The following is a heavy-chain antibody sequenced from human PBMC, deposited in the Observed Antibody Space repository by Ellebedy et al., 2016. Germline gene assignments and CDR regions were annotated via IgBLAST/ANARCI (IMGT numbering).Heavy chain of an antibody. V-gene: IGHV1-18*01. Sequence: ASVKVSCXASGYTFTSYGISWVRQAPGQGLEWMGWISAYNGNTNYAQKLQGRVTMTTDTSTSTAYMELRSLRSDDTAVYYCARVEYYYDSSGYYFLDYWGQGTLVTVSS. CDR3: ARVEYYYDSSGYYFLDY. CDR2: ISAYNGNT. J-gene: IGHJ4*02. D-gene: IGHD3-22*01. CDR1: GYTFTSYG.